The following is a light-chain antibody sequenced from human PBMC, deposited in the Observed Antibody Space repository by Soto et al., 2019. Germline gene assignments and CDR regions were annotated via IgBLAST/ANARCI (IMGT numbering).Light chain of an antibody. J-gene: IGLJ2*01. Sequence: QSVLTQPPSASGTPGPRVTISCSGSSSNIGSNTVNWYQQLPGTAPKLLIYSNNQRPSSVPDRFSGSKSGTSACLAISGLQSEDEADYYCAAWDDCLNGVVFGGGTKLTVL. CDR2: SNN. V-gene: IGLV1-44*01. CDR1: SSNIGSNT. CDR3: AAWDDCLNGVV.